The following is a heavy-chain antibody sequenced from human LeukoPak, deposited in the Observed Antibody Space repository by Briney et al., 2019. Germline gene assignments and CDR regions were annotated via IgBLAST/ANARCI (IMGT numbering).Heavy chain of an antibody. D-gene: IGHD6-19*01. V-gene: IGHV6-1*01. J-gene: IGHJ4*02. CDR1: GDSVSSNIVA. CDR2: TYYRSKWNS. Sequence: SQTLSLTCAISGDSVSSNIVAWNSIRQSPSGGLEWLGRTYYRSKWNSDYAVSVKSRITINADTSNNQFSLQLNSVTPEDTAVYYCARDRAPNSSGWLLYFDYWGQGTLVTVSS. CDR3: ARDRAPNSSGWLLYFDY.